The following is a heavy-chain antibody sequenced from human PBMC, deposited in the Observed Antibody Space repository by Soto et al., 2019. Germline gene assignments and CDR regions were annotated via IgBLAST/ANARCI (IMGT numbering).Heavy chain of an antibody. CDR3: VKRFEGGYDY. V-gene: IGHV3-64D*08. CDR1: GFTFSIYA. CDR2: ITPNGVNT. Sequence: VQLVESGGVLVQPGGSLRLSCSASGFTFSIYAMHWIRQAPGKGLEYVSSITPNGVNTYYADSVKGRFTISRDNSRDTLYLQMSSLRIEDTAVYYCVKRFEGGYDYWGQGTLVTVSS. D-gene: IGHD3-16*01. J-gene: IGHJ4*02.